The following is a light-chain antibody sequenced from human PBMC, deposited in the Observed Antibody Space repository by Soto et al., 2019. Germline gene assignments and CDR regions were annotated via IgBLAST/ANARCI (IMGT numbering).Light chain of an antibody. J-gene: IGKJ1*01. CDR3: QHYNSYSET. V-gene: IGKV1D-16*01. CDR2: AAS. Sequence: DIQITQSPSSLSSSVSERFTITCRASQGISSWLAWYQQKPGKAPKLLIYAASSLQSGVPSRFSGSGSGTEFTLTISSLQPDDFATYYCQHYNSYSETFGQGTKVDIK. CDR1: QGISSW.